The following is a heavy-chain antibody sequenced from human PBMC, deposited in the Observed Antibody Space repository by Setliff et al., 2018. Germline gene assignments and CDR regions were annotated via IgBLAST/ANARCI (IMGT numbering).Heavy chain of an antibody. Sequence: KTSETLSLTCAVYGGSFSGYYWSWIRQPAGKGLEWIGRIYTSGSANYNPSLKSRVTMSVDTSKNQFSLKLSSVTAADTAVYYCARDGGTKSMNYWGQGTLVTVSS. J-gene: IGHJ4*02. CDR2: IYTSGSA. CDR1: GGSFSGYY. CDR3: ARDGGTKSMNY. V-gene: IGHV4-4*07. D-gene: IGHD3-3*01.